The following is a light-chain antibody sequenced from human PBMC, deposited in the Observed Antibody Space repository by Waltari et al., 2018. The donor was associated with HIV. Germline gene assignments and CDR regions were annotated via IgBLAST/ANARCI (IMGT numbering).Light chain of an antibody. CDR3: CSYAGTYTYV. CDR1: ASDIGYFDY. V-gene: IGLV2-11*01. Sequence: QSALTQPRSVSGSPGQSVTIPCTGTASDIGYFDYVSWYTQYPGKAPNVIIYEVFKRPSGVPDRFTASKSGITASLTISGLQDEDEADYYCCSYAGTYTYVFGSGTTVTVL. CDR2: EVF. J-gene: IGLJ1*01.